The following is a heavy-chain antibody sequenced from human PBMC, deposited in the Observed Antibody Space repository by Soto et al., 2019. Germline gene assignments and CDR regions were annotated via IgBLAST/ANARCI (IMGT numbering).Heavy chain of an antibody. CDR2: TYYRSKWYN. Sequence: SQTLSLTCAISGDSVSSNSAAWNWIRQSPSRGLEWLGRTYYRSKWYNDYAVSVKSRITINPDTSKNQFSLQLNSVTPEDTAVYYCARDGETTWSSESWFDPWGQGTLVTVSS. CDR1: GDSVSSNSAA. V-gene: IGHV6-1*01. J-gene: IGHJ5*02. D-gene: IGHD3-10*01. CDR3: ARDGETTWSSESWFDP.